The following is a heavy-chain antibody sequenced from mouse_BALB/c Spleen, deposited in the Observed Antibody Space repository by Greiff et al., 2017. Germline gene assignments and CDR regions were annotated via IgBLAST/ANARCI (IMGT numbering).Heavy chain of an antibody. V-gene: IGHV5-4*02. J-gene: IGHJ3*01. CDR3: ARERAGIAY. Sequence: EVQRVESGGGLVKPGGSLKLSCAASGFTFSDYYMYWVRQTPEKRLEWVATISDGGSYTYYPDSVKGRFTISRDNAKNNLYLQMSSLKSEDTAMYYCARERAGIAYWGQGTLVTVSA. D-gene: IGHD3-1*01. CDR2: ISDGGSYT. CDR1: GFTFSDYY.